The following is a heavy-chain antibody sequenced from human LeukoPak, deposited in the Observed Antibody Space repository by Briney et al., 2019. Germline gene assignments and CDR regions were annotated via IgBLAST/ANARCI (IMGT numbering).Heavy chain of an antibody. D-gene: IGHD6-6*01. CDR3: AKDPLYSSSTGY. J-gene: IGHJ4*02. Sequence: GGSLRLSCAASGFTFSSYAMSWVRQAPGKGLEWVSAISGSGGSTYYADSVKGRFTISRDNSKITLYLQMNSLRAEDTAVYYCAKDPLYSSSTGYWGQGTLVTVSS. V-gene: IGHV3-23*01. CDR1: GFTFSSYA. CDR2: ISGSGGST.